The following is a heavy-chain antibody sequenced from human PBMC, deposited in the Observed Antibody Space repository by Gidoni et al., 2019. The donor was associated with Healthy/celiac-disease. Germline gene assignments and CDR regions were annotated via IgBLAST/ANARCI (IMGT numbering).Heavy chain of an antibody. CDR3: ARGIVVVVAATSWFDP. J-gene: IGHJ5*02. CDR1: GGSISSGGYY. V-gene: IGHV4-31*01. CDR2: IHYSGST. Sequence: QVQLQESGPARVKPSQTLSLTCTVYGGSISSGGYYWSWIRQHPGKGLEWIGYIHYSGSTYYNPSLKSLVTISVDTSKNQFSLKLSSVTAADTAVYYCARGIVVVVAATSWFDPWGQGTLVTVSS. D-gene: IGHD2-15*01.